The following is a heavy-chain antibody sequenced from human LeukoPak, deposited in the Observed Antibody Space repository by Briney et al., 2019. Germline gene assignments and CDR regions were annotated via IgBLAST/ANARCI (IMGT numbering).Heavy chain of an antibody. D-gene: IGHD2-15*01. Sequence: PSETLSLTCAVYGGSFSGYYWSWIRQPPGKGLEWIGEINHSGSTNYNPSLKSRVTISVDTSKNQFSLKLSSVTAAHTAVYYCARGLYCSGGSCYGYYYYGMDVWGQGTTVTVSS. CDR2: INHSGST. CDR1: GGSFSGYY. J-gene: IGHJ6*02. CDR3: ARGLYCSGGSCYGYYYYGMDV. V-gene: IGHV4-34*01.